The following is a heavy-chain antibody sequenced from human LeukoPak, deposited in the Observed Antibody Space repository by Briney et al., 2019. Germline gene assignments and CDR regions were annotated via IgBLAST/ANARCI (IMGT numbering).Heavy chain of an antibody. CDR1: GYTFTSYD. CDR3: ARGCGRRAVAPSY. D-gene: IGHD6-19*01. J-gene: IGHJ4*02. Sequence: ASVKVSCKASGYTFTSYDFNWVRQATGQGLEWMGWMNPNSGNTGYAQKFQGRVTITRNTSISTAYVELSRLRSEDTAVYYCARGCGRRAVAPSYWGQGTLVTVSS. V-gene: IGHV1-8*03. CDR2: MNPNSGNT.